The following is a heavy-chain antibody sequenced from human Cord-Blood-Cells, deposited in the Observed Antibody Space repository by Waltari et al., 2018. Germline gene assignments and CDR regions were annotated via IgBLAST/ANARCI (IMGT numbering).Heavy chain of an antibody. J-gene: IGHJ3*02. V-gene: IGHV4-38-2*02. D-gene: IGHD7-27*01. CDR2: IYHSGST. CDR1: GYSISSGYY. Sequence: QVQLQESGPGLVKPSETLSLTCAVSGYSISSGYYWGWIRQPPGKGLEWIGSIYHSGSTYYHPSLKSRVTISVDTSKNQFSLKLSSVTAADTAVYYCARDGTGDDAFDIWGQGTMVTVSS. CDR3: ARDGTGDDAFDI.